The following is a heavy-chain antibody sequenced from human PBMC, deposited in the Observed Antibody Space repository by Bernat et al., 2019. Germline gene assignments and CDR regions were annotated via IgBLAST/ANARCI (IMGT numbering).Heavy chain of an antibody. CDR1: RFTFSSYA. CDR3: AKEVDIAVAAFDY. V-gene: IGHV3-23*01. J-gene: IGHJ4*02. CDR2: ISGSGGST. Sequence: EVQLLESGGGLVQPGGSLRLSCAASRFTFSSYAMSWVHQAPGKGLEWVSAISGSGGSTYYADSVKGRFTISRDNSKNTLYLQMNSLRAEDTAVYYCAKEVDIAVAAFDYWGQGTLVTVSS. D-gene: IGHD6-19*01.